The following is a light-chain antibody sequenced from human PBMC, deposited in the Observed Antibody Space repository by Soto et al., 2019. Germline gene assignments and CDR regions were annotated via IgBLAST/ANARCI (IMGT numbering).Light chain of an antibody. V-gene: IGKV1-5*03. CDR2: KAS. CDR3: QQYSDDYT. Sequence: DIQMTQSPSTLSVSVGDRVTITCRASQSVFSWLAWYQQKPGKAPKLLIYKASSLESGVPSRFSGSGSGREFTLTISSLQPDDFATYYCQQYSDDYTFGQGTKLEIK. J-gene: IGKJ2*01. CDR1: QSVFSW.